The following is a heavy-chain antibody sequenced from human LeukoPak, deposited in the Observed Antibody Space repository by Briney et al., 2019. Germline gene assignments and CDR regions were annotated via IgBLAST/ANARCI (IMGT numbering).Heavy chain of an antibody. J-gene: IGHJ4*02. V-gene: IGHV3-30-3*01. CDR2: ISYDGSNK. CDR1: GFTFSSYA. CDR3: ARDSLRGSFDY. Sequence: GGSLRLACAASGFTFSSYAMHWVRQAPGRGLEWEAVISYDGSNKYYADSVKGRFTISRDNSKNTLYLQMNSLRAEDTAVYYCARDSLRGSFDYWGQGTLVTVSS.